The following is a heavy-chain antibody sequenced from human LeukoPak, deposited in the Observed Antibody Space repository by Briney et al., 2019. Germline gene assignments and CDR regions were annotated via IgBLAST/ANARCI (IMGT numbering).Heavy chain of an antibody. CDR3: AKGTPVVAATNFDY. J-gene: IGHJ4*02. V-gene: IGHV3-30-3*01. D-gene: IGHD2-15*01. Sequence: GGSLRLSCAASGFTFSSYAMHWVRQAPGKGLEWVAVISYDGSNKYYADSVKGRFTISRDNAKNSLYLQMNSLRAEDTAVYYCAKGTPVVAATNFDYWGQGTLVTVSS. CDR1: GFTFSSYA. CDR2: ISYDGSNK.